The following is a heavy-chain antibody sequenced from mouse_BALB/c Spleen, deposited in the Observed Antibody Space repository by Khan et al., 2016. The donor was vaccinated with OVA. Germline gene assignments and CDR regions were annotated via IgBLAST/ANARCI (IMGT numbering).Heavy chain of an antibody. Sequence: QVQLQQPGAELARPGASVKMSCKASGYTFTTYTMHWVKQRPGQGLEWIGYINPSNGYTNYNQKFKDKSTLTADKSSSTAYIQLSSLTSDYSAVDYCAREGASYRSDGWFSYWGQGTLVTVSA. D-gene: IGHD2-14*01. CDR1: GYTFTTYT. V-gene: IGHV1-4*01. J-gene: IGHJ3*01. CDR3: AREGASYRSDGWFSY. CDR2: INPSNGYT.